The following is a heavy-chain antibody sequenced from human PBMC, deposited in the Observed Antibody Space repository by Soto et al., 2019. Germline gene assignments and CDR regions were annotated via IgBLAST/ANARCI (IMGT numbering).Heavy chain of an antibody. V-gene: IGHV2-5*02. D-gene: IGHD2-21*01. J-gene: IGHJ4*02. CDR2: IYWDDDK. CDR1: GFSLNTSGVA. Sequence: QITLRESGPTLVTPTQTLTLTCTFSGFSLNTSGVAVGWIRQPPGKALEWLALIYWDDDKRYSPSLESRLTITKDTSKNQVVITMTNMGPVDTATYYCAHRNYCGGDCFLDYWGQGTLVIVSS. CDR3: AHRNYCGGDCFLDY.